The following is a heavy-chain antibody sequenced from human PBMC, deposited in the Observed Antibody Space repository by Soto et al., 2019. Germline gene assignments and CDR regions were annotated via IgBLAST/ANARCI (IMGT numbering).Heavy chain of an antibody. V-gene: IGHV3-23*01. J-gene: IGHJ4*02. D-gene: IGHD5-12*01. Sequence: EVQLLDSGGGLVQPGGSLRLSCDASGFTFRNYAMNWVRQAPGKGLDWVSAISGSGGSTYYADSVKGRFTISRDNYKNTLYLQMSSLRAEDTAVYYCAQGPLGSGYDLDSWGQGTLVTVSS. CDR3: AQGPLGSGYDLDS. CDR2: ISGSGGST. CDR1: GFTFRNYA.